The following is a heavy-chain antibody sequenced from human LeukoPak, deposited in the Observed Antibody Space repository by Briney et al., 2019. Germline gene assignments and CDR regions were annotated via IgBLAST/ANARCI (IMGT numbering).Heavy chain of an antibody. CDR3: ARMELLPWGYFDY. CDR2: IHTSGSI. Sequence: SETLSLTCTVSGVSISSYYWSWMRQSAGKGLEWIGRIHTSGSINYNPSLKSRVTLSVDTSKNQFSLKLSSVTAADTAVCYCARMELLPWGYFDYWGQGTLVTVSS. D-gene: IGHD1-26*01. V-gene: IGHV4-4*07. CDR1: GVSISSYY. J-gene: IGHJ4*02.